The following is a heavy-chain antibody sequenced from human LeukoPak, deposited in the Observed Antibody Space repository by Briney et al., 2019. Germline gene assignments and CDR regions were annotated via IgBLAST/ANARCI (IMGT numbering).Heavy chain of an antibody. CDR2: MTTSGNTI. J-gene: IGHJ4*02. V-gene: IGHV3-48*02. CDR1: GITFSGYS. CDR3: ARVGGATAVTMYFEY. D-gene: IGHD1-26*01. Sequence: GGSLRLSCVVSGITFSGYSMIWVRQAPGKGLEWLSFMTTSGNTIFYAESVKDRFAISRDNAKKSLYLQMNSLRDEDTAVYYCARVGGATAVTMYFEYWGQGTLVTVTS.